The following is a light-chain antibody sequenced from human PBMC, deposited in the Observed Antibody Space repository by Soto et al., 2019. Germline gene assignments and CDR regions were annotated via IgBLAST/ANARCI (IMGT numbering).Light chain of an antibody. CDR1: QSVSSSD. Sequence: EIVLTQSPGTLSLSPGERDTLSCRAIQSVSSSDLAWYQQKPGQAPRLLIYGASSRATGIPDRFSGSGSGTDFTLTIIRLEPEDFAVYYCQQYGSSPGTFGQGTKVDIK. V-gene: IGKV3-20*01. CDR2: GAS. CDR3: QQYGSSPGT. J-gene: IGKJ1*01.